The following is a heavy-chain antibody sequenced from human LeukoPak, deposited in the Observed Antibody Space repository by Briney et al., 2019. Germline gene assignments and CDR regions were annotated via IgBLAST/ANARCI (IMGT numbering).Heavy chain of an antibody. CDR2: ISAYNGNT. D-gene: IGHD3-22*01. V-gene: IGHV1-18*01. CDR3: ARDALTYYYDSSGYYTYYYYYGMDV. J-gene: IGHJ6*02. Sequence: ASAKVSCKASGYTFTSYGISWVRQAPGQGLEWMGWISAYNGNTNYAQKLQGRVTMTTDTSTSTAYMELRSLRSDDTAVYYCARDALTYYYDSSGYYTYYYYYGMDVWGQGTTVTVSS. CDR1: GYTFTSYG.